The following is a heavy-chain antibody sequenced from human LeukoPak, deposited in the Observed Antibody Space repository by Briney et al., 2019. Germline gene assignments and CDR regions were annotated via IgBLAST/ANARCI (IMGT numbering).Heavy chain of an antibody. CDR2: ISSSSSYR. V-gene: IGHV3-21*01. CDR3: ARDTPG. J-gene: IGHJ4*02. D-gene: IGHD2-2*01. Sequence: XNXXXXXPGKGLEWVSSISSSSSYRYYADSVKGRFTISRDNPKNSLYLQMNSLRAEDTAVYYCARDTPGWGQGTLVTASS.